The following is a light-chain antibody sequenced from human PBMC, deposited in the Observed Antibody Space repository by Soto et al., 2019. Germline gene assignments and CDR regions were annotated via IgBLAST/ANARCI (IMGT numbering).Light chain of an antibody. V-gene: IGKV3-11*01. CDR1: QSVSSA. J-gene: IGKJ5*01. CDR2: DAY. CDR3: QQRHMWPIT. Sequence: ETVMTQSPATLSVSPWERATLSCRASQSVSSALAWYQQKPGLPPRLLIYDAYNRATGIPPRFSGSGSGTDFTLTISSLEPEDSAVYYCQQRHMWPITFGQGTRLEIK.